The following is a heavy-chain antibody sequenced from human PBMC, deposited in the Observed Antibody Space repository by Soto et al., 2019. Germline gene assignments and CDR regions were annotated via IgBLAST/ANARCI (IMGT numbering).Heavy chain of an antibody. CDR1: GFTFDDHV. D-gene: IGHD3-3*01. J-gene: IGHJ6*02. CDR2: INWDGYSI. CDR3: ARSWSGSTSGRVDV. V-gene: IGHV3-9*01. Sequence: LRLSCVASGFTFDDHVMHWVRQVPGKGLEWVGHINWDGYSIGYGGSVRGRFTISRDNAKNTLYLQMNSLRPEDTALYFCARSWSGSTSGRVDVWGQGTTVTVSS.